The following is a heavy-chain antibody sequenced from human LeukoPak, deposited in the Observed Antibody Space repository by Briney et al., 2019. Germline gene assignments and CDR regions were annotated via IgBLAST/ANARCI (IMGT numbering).Heavy chain of an antibody. CDR3: ARGKSPGGYYYYYMDV. CDR1: GFTFSNYS. D-gene: IGHD3-10*01. J-gene: IGHJ6*03. Sequence: GGSLRLSCAASGFTFSNYSMNWVRQAPGKGLEWVSSINSSSNYIYYADSVKGRFTISRDNAKNSLYLQMNSLRAEDTAVYYCARGKSPGGYYYYYMDVWGKGTTVTVSS. CDR2: INSSSNYI. V-gene: IGHV3-21*01.